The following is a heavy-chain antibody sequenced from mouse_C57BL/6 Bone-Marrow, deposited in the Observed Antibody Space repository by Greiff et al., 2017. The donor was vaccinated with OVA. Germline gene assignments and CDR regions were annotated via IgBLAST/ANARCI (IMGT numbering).Heavy chain of an antibody. CDR1: GFTFSSYT. CDR3: ARLQRSFDY. Sequence: EVKLVESGGGLVKPGGSLKLSCAASGFTFSSYTMSWVRQTPEKRLEWVATISGGGGNTYYPDSVKGRFPISRDNAKNTLYLQMSSLRSEDTALYYCARLQRSFDYWGQGTTLTVSS. CDR2: ISGGGGNT. V-gene: IGHV5-9*01. J-gene: IGHJ2*01.